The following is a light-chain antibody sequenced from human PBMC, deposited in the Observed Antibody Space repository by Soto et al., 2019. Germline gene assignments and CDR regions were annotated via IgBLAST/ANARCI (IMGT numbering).Light chain of an antibody. CDR2: QAS. CDR3: KQYNIFPLT. Sequence: DIQMTQSPSTLSASVCDRVTITCRASQSISSWLAWYQQSPGKAPKVLIYQASSLESGVPQSLTAIESGQKSPLTIGGLQPDNFPANTCKQYNIFPLTFGGGTRWIS. J-gene: IGKJ4*01. V-gene: IGKV1-5*03. CDR1: QSISSW.